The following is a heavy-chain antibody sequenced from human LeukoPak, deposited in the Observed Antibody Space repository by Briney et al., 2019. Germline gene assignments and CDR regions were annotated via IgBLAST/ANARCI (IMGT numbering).Heavy chain of an antibody. D-gene: IGHD1-26*01. CDR2: IDWDDDK. CDR3: ARIRIVGATRGFDY. V-gene: IGHV2-70*11. J-gene: IGHJ4*02. Sequence: SGPTLVNPTQTLTLTCTFSGFSPSTSGMCVSWIRQPPGKALEWLARIDWDDDKYYSTSLKTRLTISKDTSKNQVVLTMTNMDPVDTATYYCARIRIVGATRGFDYWGRGTLVTVSS. CDR1: GFSPSTSGMC.